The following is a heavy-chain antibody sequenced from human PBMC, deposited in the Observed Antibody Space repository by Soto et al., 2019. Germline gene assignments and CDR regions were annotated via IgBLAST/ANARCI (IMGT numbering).Heavy chain of an antibody. CDR1: GFTFSSYW. V-gene: IGHV3-7*01. CDR3: ASRNYYDSSGYGSDAFDI. D-gene: IGHD3-22*01. Sequence: EVQLVESGGGLVQPGGSLRLSCAASGFTFSSYWMSWVRQAPGKGREWVANIKQDGSEKYYVDSVKGRFTISRDNAKNSLYLQMNSLRAEDTAVYYCASRNYYDSSGYGSDAFDIWGQGTMVTVSS. CDR2: IKQDGSEK. J-gene: IGHJ3*02.